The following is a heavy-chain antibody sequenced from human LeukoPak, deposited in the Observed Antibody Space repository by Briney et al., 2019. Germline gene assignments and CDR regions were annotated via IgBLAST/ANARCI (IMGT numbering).Heavy chain of an antibody. CDR3: ARPSGSYLDAFDI. V-gene: IGHV3-74*01. Sequence: GGSLRLSCAASGFTFSSYAMHWVRQAPGKGLVWVSRINSDGSSTSYADSVKGRFTISRDNAKNTLYLQMNSLRAEDTAVYYCARPSGSYLDAFDIWGQGTMVTVSS. J-gene: IGHJ3*02. D-gene: IGHD1-26*01. CDR1: GFTFSSYA. CDR2: INSDGSST.